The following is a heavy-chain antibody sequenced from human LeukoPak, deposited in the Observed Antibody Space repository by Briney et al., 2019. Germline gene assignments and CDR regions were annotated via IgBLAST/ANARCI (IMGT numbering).Heavy chain of an antibody. CDR2: ISAYNGNT. Sequence: GASVKVSCKASGYTFTSYGISWVRQAPGQGLEWMGWISAYNGNTNYAQKLQGRVIMTTDTSTSTAYMELRSLRSDDTAVYYCARGGQQLVIELDYWFDPWGQGTLVTVSS. D-gene: IGHD6-13*01. J-gene: IGHJ5*02. CDR1: GYTFTSYG. CDR3: ARGGQQLVIELDYWFDP. V-gene: IGHV1-18*01.